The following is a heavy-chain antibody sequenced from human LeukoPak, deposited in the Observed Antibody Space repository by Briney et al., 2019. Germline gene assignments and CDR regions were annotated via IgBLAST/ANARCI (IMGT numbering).Heavy chain of an antibody. V-gene: IGHV3-30-3*01. D-gene: IGHD4-11*01. J-gene: IGHJ2*01. CDR3: ARGRPFSNSVLGWYFDL. Sequence: PGGSLRLSCAASGFTFSSYAMHWVRQAPGKGLEWVAVISYDGSNKYYADSVKGRFTISRDNSKNTLYLQMNSLRAEDTAVYYCARGRPFSNSVLGWYFDLWGRGTLVTVSS. CDR1: GFTFSSYA. CDR2: ISYDGSNK.